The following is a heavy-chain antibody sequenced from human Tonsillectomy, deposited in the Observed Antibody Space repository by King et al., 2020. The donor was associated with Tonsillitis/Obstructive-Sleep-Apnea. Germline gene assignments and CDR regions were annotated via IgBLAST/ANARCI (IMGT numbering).Heavy chain of an antibody. D-gene: IGHD4/OR15-4a*01. J-gene: IGHJ2*01. CDR3: ASPLGAGNWYFDL. CDR2: IYYSGST. Sequence: VQLQESGPGLVKPSETLSLTCTVSGGSISSYYWSWIRQPPGKGLEWIGYIYYSGSTNYNPSLKSRVTISVDTSKNQFSLKLSSVTAADTAVYYCASPLGAGNWYFDLWGRGTLVTVSS. CDR1: GGSISSYY. V-gene: IGHV4-59*08.